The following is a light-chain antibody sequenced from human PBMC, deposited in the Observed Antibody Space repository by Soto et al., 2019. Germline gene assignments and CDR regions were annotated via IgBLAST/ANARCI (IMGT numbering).Light chain of an antibody. V-gene: IGLV2-23*01. Sequence: QSALTQPASVSGSPGQSITISCTRSSTDFENYNLVSWYQHCPDKAPKLIIYEGTKRPSEISDRFSGSESDTTASLIISGLQPEDEADYYCSSYAGSSARVVFGGGTKLNRP. CDR3: SSYAGSSARVV. CDR2: EGT. J-gene: IGLJ2*01. CDR1: STDFENYNL.